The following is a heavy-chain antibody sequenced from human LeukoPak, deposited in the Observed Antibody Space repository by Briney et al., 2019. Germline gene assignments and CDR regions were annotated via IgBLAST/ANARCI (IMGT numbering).Heavy chain of an antibody. J-gene: IGHJ4*02. CDR3: AKGRYYDSSGYYGFASGPNDY. CDR1: GFTFSSYA. V-gene: IGHV3-23*01. Sequence: PGGSLRLSCAASGFTFSSYAMSWVRQAPGKGLEWVSAISGSGGSTYYADSVKGRFTISRDNSKNTLYLQMNSLRAEDTAVYYCAKGRYYDSSGYYGFASGPNDYRGQGTLVTVSS. D-gene: IGHD3-22*01. CDR2: ISGSGGST.